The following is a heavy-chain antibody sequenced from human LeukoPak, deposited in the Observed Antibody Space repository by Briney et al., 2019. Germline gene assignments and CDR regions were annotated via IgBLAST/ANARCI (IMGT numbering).Heavy chain of an antibody. CDR3: AKEIRWENWFDP. J-gene: IGHJ5*02. Sequence: GGSLRLSCAASGFTFSSYAMSWVRQAPGKGLEWVSAISGSGGSTYYADSVKGRFTISRDNPKNTLYLQMSSLRAEDTAVYYCAKEIRWENWFDPWGEGTLVTVSS. CDR2: ISGSGGST. D-gene: IGHD4-23*01. V-gene: IGHV3-23*01. CDR1: GFTFSSYA.